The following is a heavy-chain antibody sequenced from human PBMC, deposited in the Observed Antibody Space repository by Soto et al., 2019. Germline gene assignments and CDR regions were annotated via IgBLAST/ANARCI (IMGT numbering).Heavy chain of an antibody. Sequence: QLQLQESGPGLVKPSETLTLTCTVSGGSISSSSYYWGWIRQPPGKGLEWIGSIYYSGSTYYNPSLKSRGTIPVDPSKHPSSLTLTPLTAADTAVYYCARPHGAAAGVDYWGQGTLVTVSS. CDR1: GGSISSSSYY. J-gene: IGHJ4*02. D-gene: IGHD6-13*01. V-gene: IGHV4-39*01. CDR2: IYYSGST. CDR3: ARPHGAAAGVDY.